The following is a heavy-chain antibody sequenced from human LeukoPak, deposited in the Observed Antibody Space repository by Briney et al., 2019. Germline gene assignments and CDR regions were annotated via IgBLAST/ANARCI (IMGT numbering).Heavy chain of an antibody. D-gene: IGHD5-24*01. J-gene: IGHJ3*02. V-gene: IGHV1-46*01. CDR3: ARVRDGYNDAYDI. CDR1: GYTFTSYY. CDR2: INPSGGST. Sequence: ASVKVSCKASGYTFTSYYMHWVRQAPGQGLEWMGIINPSGGSTSYAQKVQGRVTMTRDMSTSTVYMELSSLRSEDTAVYYCARVRDGYNDAYDIWGQGTMVIVSS.